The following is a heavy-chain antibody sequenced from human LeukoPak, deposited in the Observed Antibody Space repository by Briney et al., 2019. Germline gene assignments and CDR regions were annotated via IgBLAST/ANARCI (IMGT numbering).Heavy chain of an antibody. V-gene: IGHV4-38-2*02. CDR2: IYHSGST. CDR1: GYSISSGYY. D-gene: IGHD3-3*01. J-gene: IGHJ6*03. CDR3: ARGGRDTSEYYDFWSGSNRLYYYYTDV. Sequence: SETLSLTCTVSGYSISSGYYWGWIRQPPGKGLEWIGSIYHSGSTYYNPSLKSRVTISVDTSKNQFSLKLSSVTAADTAAYYCARGGRDTSEYYDFWSGSNRLYYYYTDVWGKGTTVTVSS.